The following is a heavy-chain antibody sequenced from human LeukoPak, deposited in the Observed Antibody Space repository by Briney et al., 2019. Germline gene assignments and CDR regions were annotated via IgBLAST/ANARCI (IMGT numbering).Heavy chain of an antibody. CDR2: FYTSGST. J-gene: IGHJ5*02. D-gene: IGHD6-19*01. Sequence: SDPLSLICTVSGGLLCRYYGRCIRHPSGEGLVWIGRFYTSGSTNYNPSLKSRVTMSVDTSKNPFYLKLSSVTAADTAVYYCARQQWLVSWFDPWGQGTLVTVSS. V-gene: IGHV4-4*07. CDR1: GGLLCRYY. CDR3: ARQQWLVSWFDP.